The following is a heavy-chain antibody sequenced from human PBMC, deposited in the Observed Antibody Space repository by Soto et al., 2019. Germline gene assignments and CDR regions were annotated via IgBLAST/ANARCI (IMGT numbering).Heavy chain of an antibody. CDR1: GYSFTDYH. CDR2: INPKSGGT. D-gene: IGHD2-8*01. CDR3: ARGHSTDCSNGVCSFFYNHEMDV. Sequence: ASVKVSCKASGYSFTDYHIHWVRQAPGQGLEWLGRINPKSGGTSTAQKFQGWVTLTRDRSISTVYMELTRLRSDDTAVYFCARGHSTDCSNGVCSFFYNHEMDVWGQGTTVTVSS. J-gene: IGHJ6*02. V-gene: IGHV1-2*04.